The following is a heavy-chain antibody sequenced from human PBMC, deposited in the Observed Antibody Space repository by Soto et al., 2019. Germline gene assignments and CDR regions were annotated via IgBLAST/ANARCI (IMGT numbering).Heavy chain of an antibody. CDR1: GFTFSSYA. D-gene: IGHD6-6*01. CDR2: ISYDGSNK. CDR3: ARGPSPWSSSYIDY. Sequence: PGGSLRLSCAASGFTFSSYAMHWVRQAPGKGLEWVAVISYDGSNKYYADSVKGRFTISRDNSKNTLYLQMNSLRAEDTAVYYCARGPSPWSSSYIDYWGQGTLVTVSS. J-gene: IGHJ4*02. V-gene: IGHV3-30-3*01.